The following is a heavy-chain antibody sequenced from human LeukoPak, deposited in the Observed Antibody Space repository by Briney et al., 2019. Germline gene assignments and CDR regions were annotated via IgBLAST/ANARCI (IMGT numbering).Heavy chain of an antibody. D-gene: IGHD3-22*01. Sequence: ASVKVSCKASGYTFTGYYMHWVRQAPGQGLEWMGWISAYNGNTNYAQKLQGRVTMTTDTSTSTAYMELRSLRSDDTAVYYCARDLGYYYDSSGSDESGSYFDYWGQGTLVTVSS. CDR3: ARDLGYYYDSSGSDESGSYFDY. V-gene: IGHV1-18*04. CDR2: ISAYNGNT. J-gene: IGHJ4*02. CDR1: GYTFTGYY.